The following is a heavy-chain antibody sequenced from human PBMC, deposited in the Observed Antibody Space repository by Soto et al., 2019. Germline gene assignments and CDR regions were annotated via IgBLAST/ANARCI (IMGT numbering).Heavy chain of an antibody. D-gene: IGHD6-19*01. CDR1: GFTFSDAW. CDR3: RTQSLD. Sequence: EVQLVESGGGLVKPGGSLRLSCAASGFTFSDAWMSWVRQSQGKGLEWVGIIKKKSDGGTPDYAAPVKGRFTISRDDSKITVYMQMSSLKTEDTAEYYWRTQSLDWGQGTLVTVSS. V-gene: IGHV3-15*01. CDR2: IKKKSDGGTP. J-gene: IGHJ4*02.